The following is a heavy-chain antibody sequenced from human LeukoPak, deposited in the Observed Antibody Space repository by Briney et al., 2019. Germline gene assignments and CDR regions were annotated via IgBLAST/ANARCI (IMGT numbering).Heavy chain of an antibody. CDR2: ISSSGSTI. CDR3: AKDRGLVGATRAYFDY. D-gene: IGHD1-26*01. CDR1: GFIFSSYS. Sequence: GGSLRLPCAASGFIFSSYSMNWVRQAPGKGLEWVSYISSSGSTIYYADSVKGRFTISRDNAKNSLYLQMNSLRAEDTALYYCAKDRGLVGATRAYFDYWGQGTLVTVSS. V-gene: IGHV3-48*04. J-gene: IGHJ4*02.